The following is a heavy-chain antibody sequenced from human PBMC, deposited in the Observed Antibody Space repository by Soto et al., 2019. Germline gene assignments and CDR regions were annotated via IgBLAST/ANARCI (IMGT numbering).Heavy chain of an antibody. Sequence: GASVKVSCKASGYTFTSYAMHWVRQAPGQRLEWMGWINAGNGNTKYSQKFQGRVTITRDTSASTAYMELSSLRSEDTAVYYCARDTGSSSGWYYFDYWGQGTLVTVSS. D-gene: IGHD6-19*01. V-gene: IGHV1-3*01. J-gene: IGHJ4*02. CDR2: INAGNGNT. CDR1: GYTFTSYA. CDR3: ARDTGSSSGWYYFDY.